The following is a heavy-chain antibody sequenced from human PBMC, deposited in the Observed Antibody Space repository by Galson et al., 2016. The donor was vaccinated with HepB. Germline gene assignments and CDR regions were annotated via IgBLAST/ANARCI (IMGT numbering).Heavy chain of an antibody. CDR3: ARGVYGDHGWFDY. V-gene: IGHV3-66*02. J-gene: IGHJ4*02. CDR2: IYSGGTT. D-gene: IGHD4-17*01. CDR1: GFTVSSNY. Sequence: SLRLSCAASGFTVSSNYMTWVRQAPGKGLEYVSVIYSGGTTYYADSMKGRFAISRDNSKNTLFLQMNTLRAEDTAVYYCARGVYGDHGWFDYWGQGTLVTVSS.